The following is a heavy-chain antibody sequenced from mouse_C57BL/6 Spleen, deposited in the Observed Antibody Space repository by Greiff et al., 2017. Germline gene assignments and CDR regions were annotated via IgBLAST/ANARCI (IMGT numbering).Heavy chain of an antibody. J-gene: IGHJ1*03. CDR2: INPNNGGT. V-gene: IGHV1-22*01. D-gene: IGHD1-1*01. CDR1: GYTFTDYN. Sequence: EVHVKQSGAELVKPGASVKMSCKASGYTFTDYNMPWVKQSHGKSLEWIGYINPNNGGTSYNQKFKGKATLTVNKASSTAYMELRSLTSEDSAAYYCARGNYYGSYWYFDVWGTGTTVTVSS. CDR3: ARGNYYGSYWYFDV.